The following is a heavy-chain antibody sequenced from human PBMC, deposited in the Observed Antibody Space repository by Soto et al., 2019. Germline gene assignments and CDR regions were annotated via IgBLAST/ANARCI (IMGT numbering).Heavy chain of an antibody. CDR1: GFTFDYYW. CDR3: ARGDRGAFDL. CDR2: IYSDGTST. D-gene: IGHD1-26*01. Sequence: EVQLVESGGGLVQPGASLRLSCAASGFTFDYYWMHWVRQAPGKGLVWVSRIYSDGTSTTYADSVKGRFTISRDNAKNTVSLQMSSLRADDTAVYYCARGDRGAFDLWGQGTVVTVSS. V-gene: IGHV3-74*01. J-gene: IGHJ3*01.